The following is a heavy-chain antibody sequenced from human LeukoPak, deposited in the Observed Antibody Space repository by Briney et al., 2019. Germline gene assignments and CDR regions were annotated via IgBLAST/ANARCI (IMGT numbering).Heavy chain of an antibody. CDR2: IYTSGST. CDR3: ARENSGSYREFDY. V-gene: IGHV4-4*07. D-gene: IGHD1-26*01. J-gene: IGHJ4*02. Sequence: SETLSLTCTVSGGSISSYYWSWVRQPAGKGLEWIGRIYTSGSTNYNASLKSRVSISVDTSKNQFSLKLSSVTAADTAVFYCARENSGSYREFDYWGQGTLVTVSS. CDR1: GGSISSYY.